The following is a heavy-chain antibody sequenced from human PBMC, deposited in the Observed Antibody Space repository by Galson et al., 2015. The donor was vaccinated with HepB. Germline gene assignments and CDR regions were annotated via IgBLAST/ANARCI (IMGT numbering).Heavy chain of an antibody. CDR3: ARRYCSSTSCYGPGNWFDP. J-gene: IGHJ5*02. V-gene: IGHV5-10-1*01. CDR2: IDPSDSYT. Sequence: QSGAEVKKPGESLRISCKGSGYSFPSYWISWVRQMPGKGLEWMGRIDPSDSYTNYSPSFQGHVTISADKSISTAYLQWSSLKASDTAMYYCARRYCSSTSCYGPGNWFDPWGQGTLVTVSS. D-gene: IGHD2-2*01. CDR1: GYSFPSYW.